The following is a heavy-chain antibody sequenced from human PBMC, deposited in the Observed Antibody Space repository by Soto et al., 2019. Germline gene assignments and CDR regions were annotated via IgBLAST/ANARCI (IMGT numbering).Heavy chain of an antibody. V-gene: IGHV3-7*01. CDR2: IKPDESEK. CDR3: VRGGSNYAS. Sequence: EVQLVESGGGLVQPGGSLRLSCTASGFTFSDSWMTWVRQAPGKGLEWVARIKPDESEKKYADSVKGRFSISRDNAKNSMYWPMDSMRGDDTAVYYCVRGGSNYASWGQGNLVTVSS. CDR1: GFTFSDSW. D-gene: IGHD4-4*01. J-gene: IGHJ5*02.